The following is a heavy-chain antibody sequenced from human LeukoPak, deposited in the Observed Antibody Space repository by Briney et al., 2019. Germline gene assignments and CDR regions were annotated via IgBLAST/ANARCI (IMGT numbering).Heavy chain of an antibody. CDR2: ISGSGGST. J-gene: IGHJ4*02. V-gene: IGHV3-23*01. Sequence: PGGSLGLSCAASGFTFSSYAMSWVRQAPGKGLEWVSAISGSGGSTYYADSVKGRFTISRDNSKNTLYLQMNSLRAEDTAVYYCAKGMITFGGVTAPFDYWGQGTLVTVSS. CDR3: AKGMITFGGVTAPFDY. D-gene: IGHD3-16*01. CDR1: GFTFSSYA.